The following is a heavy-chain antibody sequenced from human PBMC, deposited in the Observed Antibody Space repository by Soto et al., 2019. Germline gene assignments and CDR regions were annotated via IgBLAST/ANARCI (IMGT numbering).Heavy chain of an antibody. CDR1: GGSISPYY. CDR2: IYYSGFA. Sequence: SETLSLSCTVSGGSISPYYWSWIRQHPGKGLEWIGYIYYSGFAYYNPSLKSRVTISVDTSKNQFSLKLSSVTAADTAVYYSARSVFPWGQGTLVT. V-gene: IGHV4-59*06. J-gene: IGHJ5*02. CDR3: ARSVFP.